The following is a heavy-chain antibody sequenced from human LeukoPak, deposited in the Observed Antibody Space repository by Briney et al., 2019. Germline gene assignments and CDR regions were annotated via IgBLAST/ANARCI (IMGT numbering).Heavy chain of an antibody. D-gene: IGHD3-22*01. V-gene: IGHV3-23*01. CDR3: AKMSSGYYFTLEYFQH. CDR1: GFTFSSYA. Sequence: QPGGSLRLSCAASGFTFSSYAMSWVRQAPGKGLEWVSAISGSGGSTYYADSVKGRFTISRDSSKNTLYLQMNSLRAEDTAVYYCAKMSSGYYFTLEYFQHWGQGTLVTVSS. CDR2: ISGSGGST. J-gene: IGHJ1*01.